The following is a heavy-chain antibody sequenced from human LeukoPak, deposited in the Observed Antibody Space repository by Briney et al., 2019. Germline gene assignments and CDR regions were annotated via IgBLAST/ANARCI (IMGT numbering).Heavy chain of an antibody. CDR3: ATYSSGWYGNAFDI. J-gene: IGHJ3*02. CDR2: FDPEDGET. CDR1: GYTLTELS. V-gene: IGHV1-24*01. Sequence: ASVEVSCKVSGYTLTELSMHWVRQAPGKGLEWMGGFDPEDGETIYAQKFQGRVTMTEDTSTDTAYMELSGLRSEDTAVYYCATYSSGWYGNAFDIWGQGTMVTVSS. D-gene: IGHD6-19*01.